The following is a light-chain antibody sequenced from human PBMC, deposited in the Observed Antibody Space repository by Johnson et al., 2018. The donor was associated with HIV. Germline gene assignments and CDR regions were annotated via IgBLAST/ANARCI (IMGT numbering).Light chain of an antibody. CDR3: GTWDNSLSVFV. CDR1: SSNIGNNY. CDR2: DNN. J-gene: IGLJ1*01. Sequence: SVLTQPPSVSAAPGQKVSISCSGSSSNIGNNYVSWYQQLPGTAPKLLIYDNNKRPSGIPDRFSGSKSGTSATLGITGLQTGDDADYYCGTWDNSLSVFVFGTGTKVTVL. V-gene: IGLV1-51*01.